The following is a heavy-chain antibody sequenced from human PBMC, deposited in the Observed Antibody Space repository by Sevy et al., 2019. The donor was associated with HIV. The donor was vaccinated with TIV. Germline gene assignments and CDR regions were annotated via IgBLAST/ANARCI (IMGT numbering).Heavy chain of an antibody. CDR2: IRNQANNYTT. J-gene: IGHJ4*02. V-gene: IGHV3-73*01. Sequence: GGSLRLSCAVSGFTFSGSAVDWVRHTSGKGLEWLGRIRNQANNYTTTYAASVKGRFVISRDDSKNTAYLHMSNLKSEDTAVYYCTSGIAVVGTVYFDYWGRGTLVTVSS. CDR3: TSGIAVVGTVYFDY. CDR1: GFTFSGSA. D-gene: IGHD6-19*01.